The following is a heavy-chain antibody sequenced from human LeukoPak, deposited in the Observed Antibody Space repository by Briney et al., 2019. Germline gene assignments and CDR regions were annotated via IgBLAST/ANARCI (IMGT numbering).Heavy chain of an antibody. CDR3: AASLRYFDY. CDR2: INHSGST. J-gene: IGHJ4*02. D-gene: IGHD3-9*01. Sequence: SETLSLTCAVYGGSFSGYYWSWIRQPPGKGLEWIGEINHSGSTNHNPSLKSRVTISVDTSKNQFSLKLSSVTAADTAVYYCAASLRYFDYWGQGTLVTVSS. V-gene: IGHV4-34*01. CDR1: GGSFSGYY.